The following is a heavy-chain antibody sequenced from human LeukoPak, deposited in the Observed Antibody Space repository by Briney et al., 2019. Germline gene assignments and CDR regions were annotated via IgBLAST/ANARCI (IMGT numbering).Heavy chain of an antibody. CDR3: AKPPFHYYYYYYMDV. V-gene: IGHV3-30*02. CDR2: IRYDGSNK. CDR1: GFTFSSYG. J-gene: IGHJ6*03. Sequence: PGGSLRLSCAASGFTFSSYGMHWVRQAPGKGLEWVAFIRYDGSNKYYADSVKGRFTISRDNSKNTLYLQMNSLRAEDTAVYYCAKPPFHYYYYYYMDVWGKGTTVTVSS.